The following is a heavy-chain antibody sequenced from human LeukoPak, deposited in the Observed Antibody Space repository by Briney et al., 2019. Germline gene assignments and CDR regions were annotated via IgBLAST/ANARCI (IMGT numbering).Heavy chain of an antibody. Sequence: GGSLRLSCAASGFTFSSYAMSWVRQAPGKGLEWVSAISGSGGNTYYADSVKGRFTISRDNSKNTLYLQMNSLRAEDRAVYYCAKDQSSGWYGYSDYWGQGTLVTVSS. CDR1: GFTFSSYA. V-gene: IGHV3-23*01. D-gene: IGHD6-19*01. CDR2: ISGSGGNT. J-gene: IGHJ4*02. CDR3: AKDQSSGWYGYSDY.